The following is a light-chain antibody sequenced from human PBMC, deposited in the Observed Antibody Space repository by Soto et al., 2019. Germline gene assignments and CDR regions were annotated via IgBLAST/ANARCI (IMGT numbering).Light chain of an antibody. V-gene: IGKV1-5*01. J-gene: IGKJ2*01. CDR3: QQYNSYSTEYT. CDR1: QSISSW. Sequence: DIQMTQSPSTLSASVGDRVTITCRASQSISSWVAWYQQKPGKAPKLLIYDASSLESGVPSRFSGSGSGTEVTLTISILQPDDFATYYCQQYNSYSTEYTFGQGTKLEIK. CDR2: DAS.